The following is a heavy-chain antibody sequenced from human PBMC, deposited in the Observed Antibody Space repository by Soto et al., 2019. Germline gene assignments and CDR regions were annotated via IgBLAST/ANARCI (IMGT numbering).Heavy chain of an antibody. Sequence: SETLSLTCTVSGGSVSRDSNFWSWIRQPPGKGLEWIGYIYYSGPSRYNPSLESRVTISIDSSKNQVSLTLTSVTAADAAVYYCARGYSHYAHWGRGTLGTVS. J-gene: IGHJ4*02. D-gene: IGHD4-4*01. CDR2: IYYSGPS. V-gene: IGHV4-61*01. CDR1: GGSVSRDSNF. CDR3: ARGYSHYAH.